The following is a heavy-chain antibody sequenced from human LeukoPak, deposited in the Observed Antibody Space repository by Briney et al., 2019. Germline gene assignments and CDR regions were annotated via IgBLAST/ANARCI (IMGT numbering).Heavy chain of an antibody. V-gene: IGHV1-2*02. J-gene: IGHJ4*02. CDR2: INSKNGDT. D-gene: IGHD5-18*01. Sequence: GASVNVSCKASGYTFSGFYINWVRQAPGQGLEWMGWINSKNGDTHYAQDFLGRVTMTRDTSISTAYMELSRLTSDDTAVYYCARDGRLRNGYDNFYIWGQGTLVTVSS. CDR3: ARDGRLRNGYDNFYI. CDR1: GYTFSGFY.